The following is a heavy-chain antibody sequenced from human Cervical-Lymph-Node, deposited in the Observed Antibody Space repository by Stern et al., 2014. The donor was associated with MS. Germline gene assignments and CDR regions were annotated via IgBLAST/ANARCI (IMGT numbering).Heavy chain of an antibody. CDR2: IYYSGST. CDR3: ARSRDAYSPLAY. Sequence: VQLLESGPGLVKPSETLSLTCTVSGGSISGYDCSWIRQPPGKGLEWIGHIYYSGSTNYMPSLKSRVSISIDTPKNQFSLKLSSVTAADTVVYYCARSRDAYSPLAYWGQGALVTVSS. CDR1: GGSISGYD. J-gene: IGHJ4*02. D-gene: IGHD5-24*01. V-gene: IGHV4-59*01.